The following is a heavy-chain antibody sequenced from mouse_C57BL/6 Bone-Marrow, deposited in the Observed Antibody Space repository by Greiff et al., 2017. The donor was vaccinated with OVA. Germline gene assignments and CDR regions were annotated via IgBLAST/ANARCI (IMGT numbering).Heavy chain of an antibody. CDR2: IDPENGDT. V-gene: IGHV14-4*01. Sequence: VQLKQSGAELVRPGASVKLSCTASGFNIKDDYMHWVKQRPEQGLEGIGWIDPENGDTEYASKFQGKATITADTSSNTASLQLSSLTSEDTAVYYCTRDYYSNHWDGGMDYWGQGTSVTVSS. CDR1: GFNIKDDY. J-gene: IGHJ4*01. CDR3: TRDYYSNHWDGGMDY. D-gene: IGHD2-5*01.